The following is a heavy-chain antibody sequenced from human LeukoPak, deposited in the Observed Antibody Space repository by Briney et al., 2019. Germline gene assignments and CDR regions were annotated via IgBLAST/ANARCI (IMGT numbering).Heavy chain of an antibody. D-gene: IGHD6-13*01. Sequence: PSETLSLTCTVSGGSISSYYWSWIRQPAGKGLEWIGRIYTSGSTNYNPSLKSRVTMSIDTSKNQFSLKLSSVTAADTAVYYCARALGIAAAGTSAFDIWGQGTMVTVSS. J-gene: IGHJ3*02. CDR2: IYTSGST. CDR1: GGSISSYY. V-gene: IGHV4-4*07. CDR3: ARALGIAAAGTSAFDI.